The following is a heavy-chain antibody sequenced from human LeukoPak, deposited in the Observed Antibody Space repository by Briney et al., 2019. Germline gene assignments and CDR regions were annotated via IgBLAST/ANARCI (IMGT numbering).Heavy chain of an antibody. CDR2: IYHSGST. Sequence: SETLSLTCAVSGGSISTNNWWSWVRQPPGKGLEWIGYIYHSGSTYYNPSLKSRVTISVDRSKNQFSLKLSSVTAADTAVYYCARGEYYYDSSGYYYGVPCFDYWGQGTLVTVSS. V-gene: IGHV4-4*02. CDR3: ARGEYYYDSSGYYYGVPCFDY. CDR1: GGSISTNNW. J-gene: IGHJ4*02. D-gene: IGHD3-22*01.